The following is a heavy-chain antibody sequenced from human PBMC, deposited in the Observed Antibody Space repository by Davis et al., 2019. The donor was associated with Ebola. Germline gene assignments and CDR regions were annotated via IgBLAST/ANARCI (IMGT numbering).Heavy chain of an antibody. V-gene: IGHV1-18*04. CDR2: ISGYNGNT. D-gene: IGHD2-2*02. CDR1: GYTFTNYY. CDR3: ERDRGIVVVPAAIGYYYYGMDV. J-gene: IGHJ6*04. Sequence: AASVKVSCKASGYTFTNYYMHWVRQAPGQGLEWMGWISGYNGNTNYAQTLQGRLTMTIDTSTNTAYMELGRLTSEDTAVYYCERDRGIVVVPAAIGYYYYGMDVWGKGTTVTVSS.